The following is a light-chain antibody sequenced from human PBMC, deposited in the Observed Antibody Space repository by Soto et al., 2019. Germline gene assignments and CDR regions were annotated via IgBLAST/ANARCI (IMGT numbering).Light chain of an antibody. CDR3: QQYSSSPRT. CDR1: QSVSSSF. V-gene: IGKV3-20*01. CDR2: GAS. Sequence: EIVRTQSPATLSVSPGERATLSCRPSQSVSSSFLAWYQQKVGQAPRLLIYGASSRATGIPDRFSGSGSGTDFTLTISRLEPEDFAVYYCQQYSSSPRTFGQGTRLEI. J-gene: IGKJ5*01.